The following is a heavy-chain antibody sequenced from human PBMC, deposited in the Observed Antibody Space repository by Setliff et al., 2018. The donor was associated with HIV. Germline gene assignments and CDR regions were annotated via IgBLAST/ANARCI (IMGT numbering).Heavy chain of an antibody. Sequence: GESLTISCAASEFTFSGHWMSWVRQAPGKGLEWVANIKQDGSEKNYVDFVKGRFTISRDNAKNSLYLQMNSLRAEDTAVYYCARTYYYDASGYYRPFDIWGQGTMVT. CDR2: IKQDGSEK. V-gene: IGHV3-7*03. CDR3: ARTYYYDASGYYRPFDI. CDR1: EFTFSGHW. J-gene: IGHJ3*02. D-gene: IGHD3-22*01.